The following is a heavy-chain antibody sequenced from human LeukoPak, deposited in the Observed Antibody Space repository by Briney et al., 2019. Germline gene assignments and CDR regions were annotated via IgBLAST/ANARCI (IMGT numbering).Heavy chain of an antibody. CDR2: INHSGST. D-gene: IGHD3-10*01. J-gene: IGHJ4*02. V-gene: IGHV4-34*01. CDR1: GGSFSGYY. Sequence: SETLSLTCAVYGGSFSGYYWSWIRQPPGKGPEWIGEINHSGSTNYNPSLKSRVTISVDTSKNQFSLKLSSVTAADTAVYYCARLTGDYSGSYSHSFDYRGQGTLVTVSS. CDR3: ARLTGDYSGSYSHSFDY.